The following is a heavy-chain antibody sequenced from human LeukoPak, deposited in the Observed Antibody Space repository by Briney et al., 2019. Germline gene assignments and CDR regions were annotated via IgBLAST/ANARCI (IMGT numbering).Heavy chain of an antibody. V-gene: IGHV1-8*01. CDR3: ARGPVSGDYAFLFAY. CDR1: GYTFTSYE. CDR2: MNPSSGKT. J-gene: IGHJ4*01. Sequence: ASVKVSCKASGYTFTSYEINWVRQATGQGLERMRWMNPSSGKTGYAQKFQGRVTMTRNTSISTAYMELSSLRSEDTAVYYCARGPVSGDYAFLFAYWGHETLVTISS. D-gene: IGHD4-17*01.